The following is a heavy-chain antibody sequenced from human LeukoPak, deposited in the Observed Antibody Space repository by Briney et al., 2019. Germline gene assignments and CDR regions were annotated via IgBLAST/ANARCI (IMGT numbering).Heavy chain of an antibody. D-gene: IGHD3-22*01. CDR2: IYYSGST. Sequence: SETLSLTCTVSGGSISSYYWSWIRQPPGKGLEWIGNIYYSGSTNYNPSLKSRVTISVDTSKNQFSLKLSSVTAADTAVYYCTRGSIAYYYMDVWGKGTTVTVSS. CDR1: GGSISSYY. CDR3: TRGSIAYYYMDV. V-gene: IGHV4-59*01. J-gene: IGHJ6*03.